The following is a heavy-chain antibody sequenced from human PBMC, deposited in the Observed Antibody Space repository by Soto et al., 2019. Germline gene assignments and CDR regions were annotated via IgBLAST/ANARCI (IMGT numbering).Heavy chain of an antibody. CDR3: ARETGYSSGWRQDY. D-gene: IGHD6-19*01. Sequence: GGSLRLSCAASGFTFSSYWMHWVRQAPGKGLVWVSRINSDGSSISYADSVKGRFTISRDNAKNTLYLQMNSPRVEDTAVYYCARETGYSSGWRQDYWGKGTLVTVSS. CDR2: INSDGSSI. V-gene: IGHV3-74*01. CDR1: GFTFSSYW. J-gene: IGHJ4*02.